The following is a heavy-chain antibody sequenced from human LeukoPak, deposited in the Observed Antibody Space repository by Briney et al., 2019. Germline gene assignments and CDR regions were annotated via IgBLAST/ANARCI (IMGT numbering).Heavy chain of an antibody. CDR1: GYTFTGYY. Sequence: ASVNVYCKASGYTFTGYYMHWVRQAPGQGLEWMGWINPNSGGTYSAQKFQGWVTMTRDTSISTAYMELSRLTSDHTAVYYCARANALYCSSTTCLFDYWGQGTLVTVSS. D-gene: IGHD2-2*01. CDR3: ARANALYCSSTTCLFDY. J-gene: IGHJ4*02. CDR2: INPNSGGT. V-gene: IGHV1-2*04.